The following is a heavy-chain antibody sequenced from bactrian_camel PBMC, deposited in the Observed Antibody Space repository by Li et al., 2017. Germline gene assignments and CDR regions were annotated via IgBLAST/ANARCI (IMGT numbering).Heavy chain of an antibody. D-gene: IGHD6*01. CDR1: GFTFSTYG. J-gene: IGHJ4*01. CDR3: VRDWRTVVDNTPGDY. V-gene: IGHV3S7*01. Sequence: HVQLVESGGGLVQPGGSLRLSCAASGFTFSTYGMSWVRQAPGKGLEWVSGIYSDGVTTYYADSLKGRFTISRDNAKNTVYLQMNSLKPEDTAVYYCVRDWRTVVDNTPGDYWGQGTQVTVS. CDR2: IYSDGVTT.